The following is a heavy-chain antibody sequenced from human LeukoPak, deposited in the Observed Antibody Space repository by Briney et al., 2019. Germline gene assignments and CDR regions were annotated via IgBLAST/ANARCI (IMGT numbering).Heavy chain of an antibody. CDR2: TSSSSSYI. J-gene: IGHJ4*02. Sequence: GGSLRLSCAASGFTFSSYSMNWVRQAPGKGLEWVSSTSSSSSYIYYADSVKGRFTISRDNAKSSLYLQMNSLRAEDTAVYYCARESRDSKDGYNFDYWGQGTLVTVSS. V-gene: IGHV3-21*01. CDR1: GFTFSSYS. D-gene: IGHD5-24*01. CDR3: ARESRDSKDGYNFDY.